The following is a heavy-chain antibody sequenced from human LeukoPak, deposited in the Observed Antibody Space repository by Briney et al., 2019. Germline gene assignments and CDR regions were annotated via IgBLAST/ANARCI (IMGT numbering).Heavy chain of an antibody. CDR1: GGSISSGGYY. V-gene: IGHV4-31*03. J-gene: IGHJ6*01. Sequence: SETLSLTCTVSGGSISSGGYYWSWIRQHPGKGLEWIGYIYYSGSTYYNPSLKSRVTISVDTSKNQFSLKLSSVTAADTAVYFCTRSGLTGMREYPRADYYYYDMDVWGQGTAVTVSS. CDR3: TRSGLTGMREYPRADYYYYDMDV. CDR2: IYYSGST. D-gene: IGHD2-2*02.